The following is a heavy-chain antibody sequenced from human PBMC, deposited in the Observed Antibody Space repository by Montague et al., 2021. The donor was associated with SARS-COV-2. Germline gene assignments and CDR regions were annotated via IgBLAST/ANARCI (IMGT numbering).Heavy chain of an antibody. CDR3: VSGETCGY. D-gene: IGHD5-12*01. Sequence: SLRLSCAASGFTFSSYWMTWVRQAPGMGLEWVANINDDGSYKIYADSVKGRFTVSRDNDKNVFYLQMNSLRVEDTAVYYCVSGETCGYWGQGTLVTVSS. V-gene: IGHV3-7*03. CDR2: INDDGSYK. CDR1: GFTFSSYW. J-gene: IGHJ4*02.